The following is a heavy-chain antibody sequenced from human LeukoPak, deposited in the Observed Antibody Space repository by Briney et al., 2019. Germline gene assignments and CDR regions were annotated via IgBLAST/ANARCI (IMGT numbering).Heavy chain of an antibody. CDR1: GFNLSDYS. Sequence: GGSLRLSCAASGFNLSDYSMSWVRQAPGQGLEWVSHISISPSYIHYADSVQGRFTISRDNAKSSLYLQMNSLRAEDTAVYYCARGTALVPVDYWGQGTLVTVSS. D-gene: IGHD5-18*01. V-gene: IGHV3-21*01. CDR2: ISISPSYI. CDR3: ARGTALVPVDY. J-gene: IGHJ4*02.